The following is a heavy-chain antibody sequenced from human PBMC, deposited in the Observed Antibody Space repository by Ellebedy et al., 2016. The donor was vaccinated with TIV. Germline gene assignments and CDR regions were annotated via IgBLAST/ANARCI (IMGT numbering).Heavy chain of an antibody. V-gene: IGHV1-18*01. J-gene: IGHJ4*02. CDR1: GYTFTSYG. Sequence: ASVKVSCXASGYTFTSYGISWVRQAPGQGLEWMGWISAYNGNTNYAQKLQGRVTMTTDTSTSTAYMELRSLRSDDTAVYYCARDVKLRFLEWLLPSPDYWGQGTLVTVSS. CDR2: ISAYNGNT. CDR3: ARDVKLRFLEWLLPSPDY. D-gene: IGHD3-3*01.